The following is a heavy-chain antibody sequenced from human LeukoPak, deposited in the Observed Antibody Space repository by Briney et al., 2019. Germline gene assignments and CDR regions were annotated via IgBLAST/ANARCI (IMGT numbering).Heavy chain of an antibody. D-gene: IGHD3-22*01. V-gene: IGHV4-31*03. CDR3: ARCGIVYYYESGGLSPRGYFDY. CDR1: GDSISSGTYF. J-gene: IGHJ4*02. CDR2: ISYSGST. Sequence: SETLSLTCTVSGDSISSGTYFWSWIRQHPGKGLEWIGDISYSGSTYYNPSLKSRLTISLDTSKNQFSLKLSSVTAADTAVYYCARCGIVYYYESGGLSPRGYFDYWGQGILVTVSS.